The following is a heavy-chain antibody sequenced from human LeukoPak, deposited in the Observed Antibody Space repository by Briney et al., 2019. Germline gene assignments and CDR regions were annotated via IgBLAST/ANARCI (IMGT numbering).Heavy chain of an antibody. CDR3: ARGDRTYGDYSPNY. D-gene: IGHD4-17*01. CDR1: GFNVSSNY. CDR2: IYSGGTT. Sequence: PGGSLRLSCAASGFNVSSNYMSWVRQAPGKGLEWVSVIYSGGTTYYADSVKGRFTVSRHNSKNTLYLQMNSLRAEDTAVYYCARGDRTYGDYSPNYWGQGTLVTVSS. V-gene: IGHV3-53*04. J-gene: IGHJ4*02.